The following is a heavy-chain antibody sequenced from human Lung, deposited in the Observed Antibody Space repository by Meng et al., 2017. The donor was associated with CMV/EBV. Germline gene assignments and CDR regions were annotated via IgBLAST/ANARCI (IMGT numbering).Heavy chain of an antibody. D-gene: IGHD3-10*01. CDR3: ARDIRGSDYYYGMDV. CDR2: ISSTSAYI. V-gene: IGHV3-21*01. CDR1: EFTFSSYR. J-gene: IGHJ6*02. Sequence: GEXXKISCAAFEFTFSSYRMNWVRQAPGKGLEWVSFISSTSAYIDYADSVKGRFTISRDNARNSLFLQMNSLRAEDTAVYYCARDIRGSDYYYGMDVWCQGTTVTVSS.